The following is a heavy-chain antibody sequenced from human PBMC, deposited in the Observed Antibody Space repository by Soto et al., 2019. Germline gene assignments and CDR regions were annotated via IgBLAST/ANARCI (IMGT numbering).Heavy chain of an antibody. CDR2: MNPNSGNT. J-gene: IGHJ4*02. Sequence: QVQLVQSGAEVKKPGDSVKVSCKASGYTFTSYDINWVRQATGQGLEWMGWMNPNSGNTGYAQKFQGRVTMTRNTSISTAYMELSSLRSEDTAVYYCARRYDSSGSSNYWGQGTLVTVSS. D-gene: IGHD3-22*01. CDR3: ARRYDSSGSSNY. CDR1: GYTFTSYD. V-gene: IGHV1-8*01.